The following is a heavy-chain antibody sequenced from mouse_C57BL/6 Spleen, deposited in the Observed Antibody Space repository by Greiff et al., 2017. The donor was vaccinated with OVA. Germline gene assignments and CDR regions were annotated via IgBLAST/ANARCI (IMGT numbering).Heavy chain of an antibody. V-gene: IGHV3-6*01. CDR2: ISYDGSN. CDR1: GYSITSGYY. Sequence: EVQLQQSGPGLVKPSQSLSLTCSVTGYSITSGYYWYWIRQFPGNKLEWMGYISYDGSNKYNPSLKNRISITSDTSTNQFFLKLNSVTTEDTATYYCARGGSPFAYWGQGTLVTVSA. D-gene: IGHD1-1*01. J-gene: IGHJ3*01. CDR3: ARGGSPFAY.